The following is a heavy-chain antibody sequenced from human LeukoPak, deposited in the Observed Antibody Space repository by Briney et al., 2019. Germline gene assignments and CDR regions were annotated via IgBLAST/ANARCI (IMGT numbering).Heavy chain of an antibody. CDR2: INHSGST. CDR1: GGSISSYY. CDR3: ARPTAPPDYYYMDV. Sequence: SETLSLTCSVSGGSISSYYWSWIRQPPGKGLEWIGEINHSGSTNYNPSLKSRVTISVDTSKNQFSLKLSSVTAADTAVYYCARPTAPPDYYYMDVWGKGTTVTVSS. V-gene: IGHV4-34*01. J-gene: IGHJ6*03.